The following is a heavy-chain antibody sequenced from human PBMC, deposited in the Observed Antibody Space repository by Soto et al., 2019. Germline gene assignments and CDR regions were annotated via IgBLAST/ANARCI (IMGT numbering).Heavy chain of an antibody. D-gene: IGHD2-15*01. Sequence: SETLSLTCTVSGGSISSYYWSWIRQPPGKGLEWIGYIYYSGSTNYNPSLKSRVTISVDTSKNQFSLKLTSVTAADTAVYYCGQYCSCGTCHITTYWYFDLWGRGTLVTVSS. CDR2: IYYSGST. CDR1: GGSISSYY. CDR3: GQYCSCGTCHITTYWYFDL. V-gene: IGHV4-59*08. J-gene: IGHJ2*01.